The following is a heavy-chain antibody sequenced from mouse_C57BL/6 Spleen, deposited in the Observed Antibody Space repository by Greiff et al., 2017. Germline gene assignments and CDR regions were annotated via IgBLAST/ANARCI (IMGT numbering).Heavy chain of an antibody. CDR1: GFTFSSYA. CDR3: ARDGYYSKDYAMDY. Sequence: EVNLVESGGGLVKPGGSLKLSCAASGFTFSSYAMSWVRQTPEKRLEWVATISDGGSYTYYPDNVKGRFTISRDNAKNNLYLQMSHLKSEDTAMYYCARDGYYSKDYAMDYWGQGTSVTVSS. CDR2: ISDGGSYT. V-gene: IGHV5-4*01. J-gene: IGHJ4*01. D-gene: IGHD2-5*01.